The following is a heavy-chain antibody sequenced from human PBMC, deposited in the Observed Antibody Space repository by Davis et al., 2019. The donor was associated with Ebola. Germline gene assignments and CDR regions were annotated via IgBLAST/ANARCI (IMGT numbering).Heavy chain of an antibody. Sequence: GESLKISCAASGFAFSSYVMHWVRQAPGKGLVWVSRISHDGTITTYADSVKGRFTISRDNGKNSLYLQMNSLRDEDTAVYYCARGRDYSFYGLDVWGQGTTVTVSS. CDR2: ISHDGTIT. J-gene: IGHJ6*02. V-gene: IGHV3-74*01. CDR1: GFAFSSYV. CDR3: ARGRDYSFYGLDV.